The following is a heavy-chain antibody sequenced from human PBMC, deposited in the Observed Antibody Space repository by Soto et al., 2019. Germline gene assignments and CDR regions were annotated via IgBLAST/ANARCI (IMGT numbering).Heavy chain of an antibody. CDR1: GFAFNTYT. J-gene: IGHJ6*02. CDR3: ARNPPMDV. CDR2: ISNNGDFI. Sequence: NPGGSLRLSCTGSGFAFNTYTINWVRQAPGKGLEWVSSISNNGDFIYYAESVRGRFTISRDNAKNSVYLQMNSLRPDDTAVYFCARNPPMDVWGHGTTVTVSS. V-gene: IGHV3-21*01.